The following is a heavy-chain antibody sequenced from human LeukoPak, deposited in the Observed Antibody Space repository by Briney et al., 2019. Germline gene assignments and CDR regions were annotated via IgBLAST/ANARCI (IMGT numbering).Heavy chain of an antibody. CDR1: GFTFSSYA. CDR2: MSYDRTTT. V-gene: IGHV3-30*04. J-gene: IGHJ4*02. Sequence: PGGSLRLSCAASGFTFSSYAMSWVRQAPGKGLEWVAVMSYDRTTTFYGDSVEGRFTISRDNSKNTLYLQMNSLRPEDTAVYYCAREVTSIFDIDYWGQGTLVTVSS. D-gene: IGHD3-3*02. CDR3: AREVTSIFDIDY.